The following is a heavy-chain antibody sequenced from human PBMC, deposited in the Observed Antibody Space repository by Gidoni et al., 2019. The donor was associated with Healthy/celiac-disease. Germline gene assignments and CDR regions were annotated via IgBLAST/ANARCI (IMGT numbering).Heavy chain of an antibody. CDR2: IWYDGSNK. CDR1: GFTFRSYG. Sequence: QVQLVESGGGVVQPGRSLSLSCAASGFTFRSYGMPWVRQAPGKGLEWVAVIWYDGSNKYYADSVKGRFTISRDNSKNTLYLQMNSLRAEYTAVYYCAGRTSAAGFDYWGQGTLVTVSS. V-gene: IGHV3-33*01. D-gene: IGHD6-13*01. J-gene: IGHJ4*02. CDR3: AGRTSAAGFDY.